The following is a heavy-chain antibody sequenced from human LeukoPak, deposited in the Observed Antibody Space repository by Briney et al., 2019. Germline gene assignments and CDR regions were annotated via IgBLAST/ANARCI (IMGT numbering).Heavy chain of an antibody. CDR2: ITTYNGDK. V-gene: IGHV1-18*01. D-gene: IGHD2-8*01. CDR3: ARACSNGVCYPRDY. Sequence: ASVKVSCKASGYTLIGYGISWVRQAPGHGLEVVGCITTYNGDKKYSERFQGRVTMPTDTSTSTYYMEMRSLRTEDTATYYCARACSNGVCYPRDYWGQGTMVSV. J-gene: IGHJ4*02. CDR1: GYTLIGYG.